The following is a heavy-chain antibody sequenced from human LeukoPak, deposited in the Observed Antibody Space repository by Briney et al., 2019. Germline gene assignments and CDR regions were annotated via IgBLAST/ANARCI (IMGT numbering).Heavy chain of an antibody. D-gene: IGHD6-6*01. CDR3: ARFEYSSSSGLDV. J-gene: IGHJ6*04. CDR2: IYYSGST. Sequence: SETLSLTCTVSGGSISSYYWSWIRQPPGKGLVWIGYIYYSGSTNYNPSLKSRVTISVDTSKNQFSLKLSSVTAADTAVYYCARFEYSSSSGLDVWGKGTTVTVSS. V-gene: IGHV4-59*01. CDR1: GGSISSYY.